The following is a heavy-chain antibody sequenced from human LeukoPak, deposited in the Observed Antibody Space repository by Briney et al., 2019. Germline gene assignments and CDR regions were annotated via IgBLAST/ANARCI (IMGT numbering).Heavy chain of an antibody. Sequence: ASVKVSCKASGYTFTGYYMHWVRQAPGQGLEWMGWINPNSGGTNYAQKFQGWVTMTRDTSISTAYMELSRLRSDDTAVYYCARDSSSGYYDHLDYWGQGTLVTVSS. CDR1: GYTFTGYY. CDR3: ARDSSSGYYDHLDY. D-gene: IGHD3-22*01. J-gene: IGHJ4*02. CDR2: INPNSGGT. V-gene: IGHV1-2*04.